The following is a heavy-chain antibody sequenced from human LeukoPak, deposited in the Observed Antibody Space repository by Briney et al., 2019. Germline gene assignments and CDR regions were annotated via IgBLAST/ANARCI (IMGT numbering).Heavy chain of an antibody. V-gene: IGHV3-48*02. CDR1: GFTFSSYN. J-gene: IGHJ4*02. CDR2: ITTSGGTI. D-gene: IGHD1-26*01. Sequence: GGSLGLSCAASGFTFSSYNMNWVRQAPGKGLEWISYITTSGGTIYYADSVKGRFTISRDNAKDSLYLQMNSLRDEDTAVYYCARRIVGAFPFDYWGQGTLVTVSS. CDR3: ARRIVGAFPFDY.